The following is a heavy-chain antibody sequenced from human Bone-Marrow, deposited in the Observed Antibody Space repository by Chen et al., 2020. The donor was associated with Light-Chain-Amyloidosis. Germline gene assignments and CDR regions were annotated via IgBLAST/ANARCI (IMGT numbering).Heavy chain of an antibody. D-gene: IGHD5-12*01. CDR1: GYTFPNYW. J-gene: IGHJ4*02. CDR3: ARRRDGYNFDY. V-gene: IGHV5-51*01. Sequence: EVQLEQSGPEVKKPGEPLKISCKGYGYTFPNYWIGWVRQMPGKGLAWMGVIYPDDSDARYSPSFEGQVTISADKSITTAYLQWRSLKASDTAMYYCARRRDGYNFDYWGQGTLVTVSS. CDR2: IYPDDSDA.